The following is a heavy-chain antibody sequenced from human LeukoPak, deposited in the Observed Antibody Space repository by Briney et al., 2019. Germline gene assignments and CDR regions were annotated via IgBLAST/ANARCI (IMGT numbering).Heavy chain of an antibody. CDR2: IYYSGST. CDR1: GGSISSGDYY. J-gene: IGHJ4*02. CDR3: ARGTEPIQLWSRYFDY. Sequence: PSETLSLTCTVSGGSISSGDYYWSWIRQPPGKGLEWIGYIYYSGSTYYNPYLKSRVTISVDTSKNQFSLKLSSVTAADTAVYYCARGTEPIQLWSRYFDYWGQGTLVTVSS. V-gene: IGHV4-30-4*01. D-gene: IGHD5-18*01.